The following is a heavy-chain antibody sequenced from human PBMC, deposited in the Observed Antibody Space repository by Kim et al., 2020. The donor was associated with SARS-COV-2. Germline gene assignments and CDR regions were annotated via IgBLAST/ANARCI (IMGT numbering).Heavy chain of an antibody. CDR3: ARARFYSISSQVEFDY. Sequence: SETLSLTCSVSGDSISSSSYYWGWIRQSPGKGLEWIGSVYSSGSTYNNPSLKSRVTISINTSKNQFSLNLSSVTAADTGVYYCARARFYSISSQVEFDYRGQGALLTVSS. D-gene: IGHD6-13*01. CDR2: VYSSGST. V-gene: IGHV4-39*07. J-gene: IGHJ4*02. CDR1: GDSISSSSYY.